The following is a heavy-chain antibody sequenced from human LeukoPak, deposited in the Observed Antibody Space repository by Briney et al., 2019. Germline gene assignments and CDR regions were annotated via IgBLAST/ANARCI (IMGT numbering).Heavy chain of an antibody. CDR1: GGSISSYY. V-gene: IGHV4-59*08. Sequence: PSETLSLTCTVSGGSISSYYLSWIRQPPGKGLEWIGHIYYSGSTNYNPSLKSRVAISVDTSKNQFSLKLNSVTAADTAVYYCARHWKYWGQGILVTVSS. D-gene: IGHD1-1*01. CDR3: ARHWKY. J-gene: IGHJ4*02. CDR2: IYYSGST.